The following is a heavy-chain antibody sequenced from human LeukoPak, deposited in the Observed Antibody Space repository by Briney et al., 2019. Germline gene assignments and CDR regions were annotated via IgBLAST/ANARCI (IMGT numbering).Heavy chain of an antibody. Sequence: GGSLRLSCAASGFTFSIYAMSWVRQAPGKGLEWVSAISGSGGSTYYADSVKGRFTISRDNSKNTLYLQMNSLRAEDTAVYYCAKGKSVDIVATNFDYWGQGTLVTVSS. CDR2: ISGSGGST. CDR3: AKGKSVDIVATNFDY. D-gene: IGHD5-12*01. V-gene: IGHV3-23*01. CDR1: GFTFSIYA. J-gene: IGHJ4*02.